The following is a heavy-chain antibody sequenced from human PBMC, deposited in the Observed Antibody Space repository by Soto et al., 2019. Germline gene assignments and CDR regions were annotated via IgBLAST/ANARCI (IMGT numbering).Heavy chain of an antibody. V-gene: IGHV4-31*03. CDR1: GGSISSGAHY. CDR3: ARDRYGVPRGDYFDS. D-gene: IGHD4-17*01. J-gene: IGHJ4*02. CDR2: IYYSGSN. Sequence: SETLSLTCTVSGGSISSGAHYWSWIRQLPGKGLEWIGNIYYSGSNYYNPSLKSRVTISVDTSNNQFPLNLSSVTAADTAIYYCARDRYGVPRGDYFDSWGQGILVTVSS.